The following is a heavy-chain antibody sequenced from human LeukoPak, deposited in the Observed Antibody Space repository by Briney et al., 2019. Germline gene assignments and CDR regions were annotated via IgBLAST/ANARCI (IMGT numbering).Heavy chain of an antibody. CDR2: IRSKAYGGTT. V-gene: IGHV3-49*03. Sequence: GGSLRLSCTASGFTFGDYAMSWFRQAPGKGLEWVGFIRSKAYGGTTEYAASVKGRFTISRDDSKGIAYLQMNSLKTEDTAVYYCTRGSDGTMIVVDRFDYWGQGTLVTVSS. CDR1: GFTFGDYA. CDR3: TRGSDGTMIVVDRFDY. J-gene: IGHJ4*02. D-gene: IGHD3-22*01.